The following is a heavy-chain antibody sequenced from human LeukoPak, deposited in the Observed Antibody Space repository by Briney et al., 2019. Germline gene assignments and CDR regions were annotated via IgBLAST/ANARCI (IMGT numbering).Heavy chain of an antibody. Sequence: GGSLRLSCAASGFTFSSYAMSWVRQAPGKGLEWVSSISSSSSYIYYADSVKGRFTISRDNAKNSLYLQMNSLRAEDTAVYYCARDDPSRAAAGTPIDYWGQGTLVTVSS. CDR1: GFTFSSYA. V-gene: IGHV3-21*04. J-gene: IGHJ4*02. D-gene: IGHD6-13*01. CDR3: ARDDPSRAAAGTPIDY. CDR2: ISSSSSYI.